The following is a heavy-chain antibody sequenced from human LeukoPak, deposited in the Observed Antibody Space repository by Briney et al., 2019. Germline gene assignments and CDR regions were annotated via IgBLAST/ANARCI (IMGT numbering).Heavy chain of an antibody. Sequence: GESLKISCKASGYGFTSYWIGWVRQMPGKGLEWMGIIYPADSDTRYSPSFQGQVTISADKSISTAYLQWSSLKASDTAIYYCARRNNWFDPWGQGTLVTVSS. CDR1: GYGFTSYW. V-gene: IGHV5-51*01. CDR2: IYPADSDT. CDR3: ARRNNWFDP. J-gene: IGHJ5*02.